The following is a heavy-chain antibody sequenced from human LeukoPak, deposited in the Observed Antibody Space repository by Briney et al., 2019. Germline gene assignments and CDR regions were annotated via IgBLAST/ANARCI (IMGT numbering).Heavy chain of an antibody. Sequence: GGSLRLSCAASGFSVSSSYISWVRQAPGKGLEWVSAIYSGGTTYYADSVKGRFTISRDNSKNMLYLLMNYLRAEDTAMYPCTRQTGERTNFDNWGQGTLVTVSS. J-gene: IGHJ4*02. V-gene: IGHV3-53*01. CDR2: IYSGGTT. CDR3: TRQTGERTNFDN. CDR1: GFSVSSSY. D-gene: IGHD7-27*01.